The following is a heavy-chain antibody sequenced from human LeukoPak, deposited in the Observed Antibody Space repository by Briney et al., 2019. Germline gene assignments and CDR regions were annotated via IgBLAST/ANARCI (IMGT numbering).Heavy chain of an antibody. CDR3: TRGYCSGGSCYSVVGY. V-gene: IGHV3-49*03. J-gene: IGHJ4*02. Sequence: GGSLRLSCTASGFTFGDYAMSWFRQAPGKGLEWVGFIRSKAYGGTTEYAASVKGRFTISRDDSKSIAYLQMNSLKTEDTAVYYCTRGYCSGGSCYSVVGYWGQGTLVTVSS. CDR1: GFTFGDYA. D-gene: IGHD2-15*01. CDR2: IRSKAYGGTT.